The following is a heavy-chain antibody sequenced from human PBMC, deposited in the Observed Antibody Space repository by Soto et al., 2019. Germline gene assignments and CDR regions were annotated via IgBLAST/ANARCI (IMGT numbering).Heavy chain of an antibody. V-gene: IGHV1-69*06. CDR1: GGTFRSYA. D-gene: IGHD1-26*01. Sequence: QMQLVQSGAEVKKPGSSVKVSCTASGGTFRSYAIIWVRQAPGQGLEWMGGITPIFDTTIYAQNFQGRVTITADRSTSTAYMELSSLRSEDTAVYYCARHHSEYSGSPNGMDGWGQGTTVTISS. CDR3: ARHHSEYSGSPNGMDG. J-gene: IGHJ6*02. CDR2: ITPIFDTT.